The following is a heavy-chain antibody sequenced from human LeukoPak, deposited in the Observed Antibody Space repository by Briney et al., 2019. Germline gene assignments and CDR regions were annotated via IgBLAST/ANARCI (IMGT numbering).Heavy chain of an antibody. D-gene: IGHD2-8*01. CDR3: ARDGVHQGGYYSYYMDF. CDR2: IHYSGST. J-gene: IGHJ6*03. CDR1: GGSMSSHY. V-gene: IGHV4-59*11. Sequence: PSDTLSLTCTLSGGSMSSHYWSWLRQPPEKGLVWIGYIHYSGSTNYNPSLKSRVTISVDTSKNQFSLKVRSVTAADTDVYYCARDGVHQGGYYSYYMDFWGKGTTVTVSS.